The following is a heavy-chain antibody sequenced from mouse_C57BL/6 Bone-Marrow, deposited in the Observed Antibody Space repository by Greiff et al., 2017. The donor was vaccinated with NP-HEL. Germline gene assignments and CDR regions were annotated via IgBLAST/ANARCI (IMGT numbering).Heavy chain of an antibody. D-gene: IGHD1-1*01. V-gene: IGHV1-80*01. CDR3: ARDYGSSSYYFDY. Sequence: VKVVESGAELVKPGASVKISCKASGYAFSSYWMNWVKQRPGKGLEWIGQIYPGAGDTNYNGKFKGKATLTADKSSSTAYMQLSSLTSEDSAVYFCARDYGSSSYYFDYWGQGTTLTVSS. J-gene: IGHJ2*01. CDR1: GYAFSSYW. CDR2: IYPGAGDT.